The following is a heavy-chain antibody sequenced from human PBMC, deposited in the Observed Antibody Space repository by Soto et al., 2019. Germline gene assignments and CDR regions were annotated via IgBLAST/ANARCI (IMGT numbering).Heavy chain of an antibody. CDR1: GYTFTSYG. Sequence: QVQLVQSGAEVKKPGASVKVSCKASGYTFTSYGISWVRQAPGQGLEWMGWISANTGNTNYAQKLQGRATMTTDTSTSTAYMDLRSLRSDDTAVYYCARDRRAYGMDVWGQGTTVTVSS. CDR3: ARDRRAYGMDV. V-gene: IGHV1-18*01. CDR2: ISANTGNT. J-gene: IGHJ6*02.